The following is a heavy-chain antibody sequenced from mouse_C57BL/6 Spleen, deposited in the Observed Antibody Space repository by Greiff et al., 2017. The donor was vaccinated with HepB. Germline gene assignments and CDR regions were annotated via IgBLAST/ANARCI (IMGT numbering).Heavy chain of an antibody. CDR1: GYSITSGYY. J-gene: IGHJ2*01. D-gene: IGHD3-2*02. CDR2: ISYDGSN. CDR3: ARVSSGLDY. V-gene: IGHV3-6*01. Sequence: EVKLVESGPGLVKPSQSLSLTCSVTGYSITSGYYWNWIRQFPGNKLEWMGYISYDGSNNYNPSLKNRISITRDTSKNQFFLKLNSVTTEDTATYYCARVSSGLDYWGQGTTLTVSS.